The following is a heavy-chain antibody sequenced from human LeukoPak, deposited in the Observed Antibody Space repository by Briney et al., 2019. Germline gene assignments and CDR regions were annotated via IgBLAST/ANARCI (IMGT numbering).Heavy chain of an antibody. Sequence: ASVKVSCKASGYTLTGYYMHWVRQAPGQGLEWMGWINTNTGNPTYAQGFTGRFVFSLDTSVSTAYLQISSLKAEDTAVYYCARDYGDGDYVSWFDPWGQGTLVTVSS. CDR3: ARDYGDGDYVSWFDP. CDR2: INTNTGNP. CDR1: GYTLTGYY. J-gene: IGHJ5*02. D-gene: IGHD4-17*01. V-gene: IGHV7-4-1*02.